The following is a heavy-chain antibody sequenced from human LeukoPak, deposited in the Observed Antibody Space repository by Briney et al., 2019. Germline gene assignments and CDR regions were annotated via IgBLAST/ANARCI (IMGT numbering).Heavy chain of an antibody. J-gene: IGHJ4*02. CDR3: ARRGITYSTSFFDS. Sequence: SSDTLSLTRAVSGGSISGGKDIWRGIRQSPGKGQEWMGSIYYTGSTYYNPSLKSRVTISVDTSKSEFSLMVHSVTAADTAMYYCARRGITYSTSFFDSWGQGTLVTVAS. V-gene: IGHV4-39*01. D-gene: IGHD6-13*01. CDR2: IYYTGST. CDR1: GGSISGGKDI.